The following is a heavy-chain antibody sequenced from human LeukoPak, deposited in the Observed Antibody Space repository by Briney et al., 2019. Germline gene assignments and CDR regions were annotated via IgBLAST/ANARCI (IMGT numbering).Heavy chain of an antibody. J-gene: IGHJ4*02. D-gene: IGHD6-6*01. CDR1: GGSFSGYY. CDR2: INHSGST. V-gene: IGHV4-34*01. CDR3: ARQRSVAVGAARANFDY. Sequence: PSETLSLTCAVYGGSFSGYYWSWIRQPPGKGLEWIGEINHSGSTNYNPSLKSRVTISVDTSKNQFSLKLSSVTAADTAVYYCARQRSVAVGAARANFDYWGQGTLVTVSS.